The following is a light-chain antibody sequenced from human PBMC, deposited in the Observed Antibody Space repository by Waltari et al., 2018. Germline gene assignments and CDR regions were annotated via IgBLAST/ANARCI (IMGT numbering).Light chain of an antibody. Sequence: DIQMTQSPSHLSASVGDRVTITCRASQDISVYLNWYQQKPGKAPNLLIFGASNLHSGVPSRFSGSGSGTDFTLTVSSLRPEDFATYYCQQSYTNPRTFGQGTKVDFK. J-gene: IGKJ1*01. CDR1: QDISVY. CDR2: GAS. CDR3: QQSYTNPRT. V-gene: IGKV1-39*01.